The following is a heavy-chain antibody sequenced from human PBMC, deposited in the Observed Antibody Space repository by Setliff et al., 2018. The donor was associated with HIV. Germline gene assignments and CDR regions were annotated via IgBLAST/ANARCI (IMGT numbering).Heavy chain of an antibody. CDR2: ISHSGSA. CDR1: GGSLSDSY. D-gene: IGHD6-25*01. V-gene: IGHV4-34*01. Sequence: SETLSLTCAVYGGSLSDSYYNWIRQPPGKGLEWIGEISHSGSASYNSSLKSRVTMSVDTSKNQVSLTLTSLTAADTAIYYCARDQRLPGVQPPYWYFDLWGRGTLVTVPQ. CDR3: ARDQRLPGVQPPYWYFDL. J-gene: IGHJ2*01.